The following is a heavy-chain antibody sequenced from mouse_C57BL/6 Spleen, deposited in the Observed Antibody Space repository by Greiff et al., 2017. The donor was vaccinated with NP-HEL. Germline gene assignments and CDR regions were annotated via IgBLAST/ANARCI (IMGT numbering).Heavy chain of an antibody. J-gene: IGHJ3*01. D-gene: IGHD2-4*01. CDR3: ARDDYERFAY. Sequence: VQLQQSGAELVRPGSSVKLSCKASGYTFTSYWMHWVKQRPIQGLEWIGNIDPSDSETHYNQKFKDKATLTVDKSSSTAYMQLSSLTSEDSAVYYCARDDYERFAYWGQGTLVTVSA. CDR2: IDPSDSET. V-gene: IGHV1-52*01. CDR1: GYTFTSYW.